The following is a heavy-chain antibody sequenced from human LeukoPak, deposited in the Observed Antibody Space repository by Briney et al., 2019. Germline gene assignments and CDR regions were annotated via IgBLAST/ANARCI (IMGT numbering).Heavy chain of an antibody. D-gene: IGHD2-21*02. J-gene: IGHJ3*02. CDR3: ARLRSRGEHIVVVTAGDAFDI. Sequence: PSETLSLTCTVSGGSISSSSYYWGWIRQPPGKGLEWIGSIYYSGSTYYNPSLKSRVTISVDTSKNQFSLKLSSVTAADTAVYYCARLRSRGEHIVVVTAGDAFDIWGQGTMVTVSS. CDR1: GGSISSSSYY. CDR2: IYYSGST. V-gene: IGHV4-39*07.